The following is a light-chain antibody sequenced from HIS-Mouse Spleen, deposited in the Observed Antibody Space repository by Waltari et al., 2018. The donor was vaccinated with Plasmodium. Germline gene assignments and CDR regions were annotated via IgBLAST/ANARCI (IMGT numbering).Light chain of an antibody. CDR1: SSDVGGYNL. V-gene: IGLV2-23*01. J-gene: IGLJ1*01. CDR2: EGS. Sequence: QSALTQPASVSGSPGQSITLPCTGTSSDVGGYNLVPWYQQHPGKAPKLMIYEGSKRPSGVSNRFSGSKSGNTASLTISGLQAEDEADYYCCSYAGSSTYVFGTGTKVTVL. CDR3: CSYAGSSTYV.